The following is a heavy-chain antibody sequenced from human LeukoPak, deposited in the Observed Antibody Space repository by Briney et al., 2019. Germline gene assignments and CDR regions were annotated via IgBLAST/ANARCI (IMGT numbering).Heavy chain of an antibody. D-gene: IGHD5-18*01. V-gene: IGHV4-61*02. J-gene: IGHJ4*02. Sequence: SETLSLTCTVSGGSISSGSYYWSWIRQPAGKGLEWIGRIYTSGSTNYNPSLKSRVTISVDTSKNQFSLKLSSVTAADTAVYYCARDARGYSYGTPYYWGQGTLVTVSS. CDR1: GGSISSGSYY. CDR3: ARDARGYSYGTPYY. CDR2: IYTSGST.